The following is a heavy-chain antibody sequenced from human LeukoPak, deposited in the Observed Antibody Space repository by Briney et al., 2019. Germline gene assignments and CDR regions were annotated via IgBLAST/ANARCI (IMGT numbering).Heavy chain of an antibody. CDR1: GGSFSGYY. V-gene: IGHV4-34*01. D-gene: IGHD2-2*02. CDR3: ARHGYCSSTSCYTGRRWFDP. CDR2: INHSGST. Sequence: KPSETLSLTCAVYGGSFSGYYWSWIRQPPGKGLEWIGEINHSGSTNYNPSLKSRVTISVDTSKNQFSLKLSSVTAADTAVYYCARHGYCSSTSCYTGRRWFDPWGQGTLVTVSS. J-gene: IGHJ5*02.